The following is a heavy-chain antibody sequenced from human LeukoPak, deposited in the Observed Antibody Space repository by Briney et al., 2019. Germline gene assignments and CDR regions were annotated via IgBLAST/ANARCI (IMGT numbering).Heavy chain of an antibody. J-gene: IGHJ4*02. D-gene: IGHD4-17*01. CDR1: GFTFTSSN. CDR3: AKELYGEGAFDY. Sequence: GGSLRLSCAASGFTFTSSNMNWVRQAPGKGLEWVSYISSSSSTIYYADSVKGRFTISRDNAKNSLYLQMNSLRAEDTALYYCAKELYGEGAFDYWGQGTLVTVSS. V-gene: IGHV3-48*04. CDR2: ISSSSSTI.